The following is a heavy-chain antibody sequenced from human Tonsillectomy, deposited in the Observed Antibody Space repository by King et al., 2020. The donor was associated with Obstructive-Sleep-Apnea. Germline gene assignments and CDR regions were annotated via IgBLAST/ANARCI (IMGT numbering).Heavy chain of an antibody. CDR3: AHTQLDGYEWSFYYGMDV. V-gene: IGHV2-5*02. CDR2: IYWDDDK. D-gene: IGHD5-24*01. J-gene: IGHJ6*02. CDR1: GFSLSTSGVG. Sequence: TLKESGPTLVKPTQTLTLTCTFSGFSLSTSGVGVGWIRQPPGKALEWLALIYWDDDKRYSPSLKSRLTITKDTSKNQVVLTMTNMDPVDTGTYCAHTQLDGYEWSFYYGMDVWGQGTTVTVSS.